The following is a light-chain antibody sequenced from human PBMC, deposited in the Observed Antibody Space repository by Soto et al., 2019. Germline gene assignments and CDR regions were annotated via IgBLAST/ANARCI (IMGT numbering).Light chain of an antibody. CDR2: EVS. CDR3: SSYAGGDNVV. Sequence: QSALTQPPSASGSPGQSVTISCTGTSSDVGGYNYVSWYQQHPGKAPKLMIYEVSKRPSRVPDRFSGSKSGNTASLTVSGLQAEDEADYFCSSYAGGDNVVFGGGTKLTVL. CDR1: SSDVGGYNY. J-gene: IGLJ2*01. V-gene: IGLV2-8*01.